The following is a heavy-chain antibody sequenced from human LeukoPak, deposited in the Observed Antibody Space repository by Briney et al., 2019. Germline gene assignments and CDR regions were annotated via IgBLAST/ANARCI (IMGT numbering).Heavy chain of an antibody. Sequence: ASVKVSCKASGYTFSGYYMHWVRQAPGQGLEWMGRINPNSGGTNYAQKFQGRVTMTRDTSISTAYMELSRLRSDDTAVYYCARGVIAAAGTIWFDPWGQGTLVTVSS. CDR2: INPNSGGT. CDR1: GYTFSGYY. J-gene: IGHJ5*02. CDR3: ARGVIAAAGTIWFDP. V-gene: IGHV1-2*06. D-gene: IGHD6-13*01.